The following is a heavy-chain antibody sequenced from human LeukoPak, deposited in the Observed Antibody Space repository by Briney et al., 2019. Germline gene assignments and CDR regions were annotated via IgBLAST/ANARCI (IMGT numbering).Heavy chain of an antibody. V-gene: IGHV1-8*01. D-gene: IGHD3-10*01. Sequence: ASVKVSCKASGYTFTSYDINWVRQATGQGLEWMGWMNPNSGNTGYAQKFQGGVTMTRNTSISTAYMELSSLRSEDTAVYYCARGRFTMVRGAHYYFDYWGQGTLVTVSS. CDR3: ARGRFTMVRGAHYYFDY. CDR1: GYTFTSYD. J-gene: IGHJ4*02. CDR2: MNPNSGNT.